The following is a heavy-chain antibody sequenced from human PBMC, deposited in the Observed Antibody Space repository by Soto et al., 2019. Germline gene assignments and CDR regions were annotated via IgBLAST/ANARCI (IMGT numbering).Heavy chain of an antibody. D-gene: IGHD2-8*01. Sequence: QLQLQESGPGLVKPSETLSLTCTVSGDSISSNNYYCGWIRQPPGKGLEWIGSIYYSGSTYYNPSLKSRVTMSVDTSKSQFSLKISSVTAADTAVYYCARHPGYAVPTVYATHYFNYWGQGILVTVSA. V-gene: IGHV4-39*01. J-gene: IGHJ4*02. CDR3: ARHPGYAVPTVYATHYFNY. CDR2: IYYSGST. CDR1: GDSISSNNYY.